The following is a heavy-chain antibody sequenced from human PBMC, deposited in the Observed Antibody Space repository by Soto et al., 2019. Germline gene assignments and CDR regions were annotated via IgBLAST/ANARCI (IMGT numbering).Heavy chain of an antibody. Sequence: QVQLQESGPGLVKPSQTLSLTCTVSGGSISSGDYYWSWIRQPPGKGLEWIGYIYYSGSTYYNPSPKSRVTISVDTSKSQSSLTLSSVTAAATAVYYCARERPDGSRLDPWGQGTLVTVSS. CDR1: GGSISSGDYY. CDR3: ARERPDGSRLDP. V-gene: IGHV4-30-4*01. D-gene: IGHD6-13*01. CDR2: IYYSGST. J-gene: IGHJ5*02.